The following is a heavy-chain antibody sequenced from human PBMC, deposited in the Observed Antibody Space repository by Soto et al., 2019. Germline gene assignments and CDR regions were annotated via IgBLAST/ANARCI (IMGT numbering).Heavy chain of an antibody. Sequence: EVQLLESGGGLVQPGGSLRLSCAASGFTFSRYAMSWVRQAPGKGLEWVSAISGSGGSPYYADSVQGRFTISRDNSKNTLYLQMNSLRAEDTAVYYCAKDPLYSSSWGSHVYFYYWGQGTLVTVSS. CDR1: GFTFSRYA. V-gene: IGHV3-23*01. CDR2: ISGSGGSP. CDR3: AKDPLYSSSWGSHVYFYY. D-gene: IGHD6-13*01. J-gene: IGHJ4*02.